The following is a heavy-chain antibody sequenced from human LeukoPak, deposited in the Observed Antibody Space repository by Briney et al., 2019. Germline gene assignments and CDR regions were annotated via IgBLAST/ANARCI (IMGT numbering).Heavy chain of an antibody. J-gene: IGHJ4*02. CDR1: GGSISSSSAY. CDR3: VSPRGFSYGYFDY. V-gene: IGHV4-39*01. CDR2: IYYSKNT. D-gene: IGHD5-18*01. Sequence: SETLSLTCTVSGGSISSSSAYWGSIRQPPGKGLEWIGSIYYSKNTYYNPSLKSRVTISADTSKNQFSLTLGSVSATDTAVYYCVSPRGFSYGYFDYWGQGTLVTVSS.